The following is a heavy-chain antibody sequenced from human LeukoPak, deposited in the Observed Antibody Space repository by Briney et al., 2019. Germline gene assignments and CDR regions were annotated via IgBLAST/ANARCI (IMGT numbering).Heavy chain of an antibody. CDR2: ISAYNGNT. J-gene: IGHJ4*02. D-gene: IGHD2-2*01. CDR3: ARDRRPIVVVPAAKGFRGY. Sequence: AASVKVSCKASGYTFTSYGISWVRQAPGQGLEWMGWISAYNGNTNYAQKLQGRVTMTTDTSTSTAYMELRSLRSDDTAVYYCARDRRPIVVVPAAKGFRGYWGQGTLVTVSS. V-gene: IGHV1-18*01. CDR1: GYTFTSYG.